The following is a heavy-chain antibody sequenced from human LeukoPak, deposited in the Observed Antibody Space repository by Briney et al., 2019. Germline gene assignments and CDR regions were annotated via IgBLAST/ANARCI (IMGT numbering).Heavy chain of an antibody. CDR1: GFTFSSYN. J-gene: IGHJ4*02. V-gene: IGHV3-48*04. CDR2: ISSTSSTI. D-gene: IGHD1-14*01. CDR3: ARQPTVSAYYFDY. Sequence: GGSLRLSCAASGFTFSSYNMNWVRQAPGKGLEWVSYISSTSSTIYYAEFVKGRFTISRDNAKSSLFLQMNSLRAEDTAVYYCARQPTVSAYYFDYWGQGTLVTVSS.